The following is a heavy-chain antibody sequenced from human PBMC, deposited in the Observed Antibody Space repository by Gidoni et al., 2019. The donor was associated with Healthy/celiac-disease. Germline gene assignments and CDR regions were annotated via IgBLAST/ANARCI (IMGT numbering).Heavy chain of an antibody. V-gene: IGHV5-51*01. Sequence: EVHLVQSGAEVKKPGESLKISCKGSGYSFTSYCIGWVRQMPGKGLEWMGIIYPGDSDTRYSPSFQGQVTISADKSISTAYLQWSSLKASDTAMYYCARRYCSGGSCYSGGGWFDPWGQGTLVTVSS. CDR1: GYSFTSYC. CDR3: ARRYCSGGSCYSGGGWFDP. J-gene: IGHJ5*02. D-gene: IGHD2-15*01. CDR2: IYPGDSDT.